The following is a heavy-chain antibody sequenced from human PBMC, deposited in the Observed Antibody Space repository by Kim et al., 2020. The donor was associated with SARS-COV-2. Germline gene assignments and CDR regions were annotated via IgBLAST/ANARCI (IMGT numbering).Heavy chain of an antibody. D-gene: IGHD3-3*01. Sequence: GGSLRLSCAASGFTFSGNAMSWVRQAPGKGLEWVSGISGSIADTKYADSVRGRFTISRDNSKNTLYLQMDSLRAEDTAVYYCAKDSLYFSGTGCYYYY. CDR1: GFTFSGNA. J-gene: IGHJ6*01. CDR2: ISGSIADT. V-gene: IGHV3-23*01. CDR3: AKDSLYFSGTGCYYYY.